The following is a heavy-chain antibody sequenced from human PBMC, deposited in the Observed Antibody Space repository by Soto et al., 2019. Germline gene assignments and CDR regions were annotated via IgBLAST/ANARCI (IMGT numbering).Heavy chain of an antibody. Sequence: QVQLQESGPGLVKPSETLSLTCTVSGGSVSSGSHYWSWIRQPPGKGLEWIGYIYYSGSTNSNPPRKSRVTISVDTSKNQFSLKLSSVTAADTAVYYCARVVTEGDAFDIWGQGTMVTVSS. CDR2: IYYSGST. V-gene: IGHV4-61*01. CDR1: GGSVSSGSHY. CDR3: ARVVTEGDAFDI. J-gene: IGHJ3*02.